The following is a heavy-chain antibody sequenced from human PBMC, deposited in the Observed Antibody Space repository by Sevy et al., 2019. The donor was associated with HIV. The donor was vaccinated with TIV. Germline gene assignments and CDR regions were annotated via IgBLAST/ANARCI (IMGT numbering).Heavy chain of an antibody. V-gene: IGHV3-23*01. CDR2: ISGSGGST. J-gene: IGHJ3*02. Sequence: GGSLRLSCAASGLSVSDNYMNWVRQAPGKGLEWVSAISGSGGSTYYADSVKGRFTISRDNSKNTLYLQMNSLRAEDTAVYYCAKSPQYYYDSSGGAFDIWGQGTMVTVSS. D-gene: IGHD3-22*01. CDR3: AKSPQYYYDSSGGAFDI. CDR1: GLSVSDNY.